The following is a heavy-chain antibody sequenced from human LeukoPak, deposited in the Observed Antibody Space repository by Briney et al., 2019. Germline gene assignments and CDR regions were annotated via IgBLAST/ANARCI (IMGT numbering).Heavy chain of an antibody. D-gene: IGHD6-13*01. Sequence: SVKVSCKASGYTFNRYGISWVRQAPGQGLEWMGWISAYDGETNYAQKFQGRVTVTIDTSTTTAYMELRGLRSDDTAVYYCARDYVIASAGTPNWFDPWGQGTLVTVSS. V-gene: IGHV1-18*01. CDR2: ISAYDGET. CDR1: GYTFNRYG. CDR3: ARDYVIASAGTPNWFDP. J-gene: IGHJ5*02.